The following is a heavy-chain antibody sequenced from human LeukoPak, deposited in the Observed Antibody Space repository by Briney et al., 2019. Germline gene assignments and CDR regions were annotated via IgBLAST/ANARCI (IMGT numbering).Heavy chain of an antibody. CDR2: ISSSMSIT. J-gene: IGHJ4*02. Sequence: GESLRLSCAASGFSRSGYSMNWVRQTPGKGLEWISYISSSMSITYYADSVKGRFTISRDNAKNSLYLQMNGLTDEDTAVYYCARGSLNYYASGSYYMVFWGQGTLVTVSS. CDR3: ARGSLNYYASGSYYMVF. V-gene: IGHV3-48*02. D-gene: IGHD3-10*01. CDR1: GFSRSGYS.